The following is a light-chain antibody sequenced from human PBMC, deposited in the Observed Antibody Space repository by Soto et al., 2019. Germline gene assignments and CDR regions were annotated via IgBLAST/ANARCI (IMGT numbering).Light chain of an antibody. Sequence: DIQMTQSPSSLSASVGVRVTITCRASQDIRNDLCWYQQKPGKAPKRLIYAAFILQSGVPPRFSGNGSGTEFTLTISSLQAEDYATYFCLQHKTYSLTFGQGTRLE. CDR1: QDIRND. J-gene: IGKJ5*01. CDR2: AAF. CDR3: LQHKTYSLT. V-gene: IGKV1-17*01.